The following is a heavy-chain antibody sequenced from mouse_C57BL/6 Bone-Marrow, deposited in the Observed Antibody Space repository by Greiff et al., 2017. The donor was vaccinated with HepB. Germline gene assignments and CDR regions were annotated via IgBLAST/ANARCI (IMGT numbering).Heavy chain of an antibody. J-gene: IGHJ3*01. Sequence: QVQLQQSGPGLVQPSQSLSITCTVSGFSLTSYGVHWVRQSPGKGLEWLGVIWSGGSTDYNAAFISRLSISKDNSKSQVFFKMNSLQADDTAIYYCAREKAGGSRDPFAYWGQGTLVTVSA. CDR2: IWSGGST. V-gene: IGHV2-2*01. D-gene: IGHD1-1*01. CDR3: AREKAGGSRDPFAY. CDR1: GFSLTSYG.